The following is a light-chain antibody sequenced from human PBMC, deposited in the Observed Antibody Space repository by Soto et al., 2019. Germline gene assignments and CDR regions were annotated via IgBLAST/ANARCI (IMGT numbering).Light chain of an antibody. J-gene: IGKJ3*01. CDR1: QGISSF. V-gene: IGKV1-9*01. CDR2: GAS. Sequence: IQLTQSPSSLSASVGHRVTITCRASQGISSFLAWYQQKPGKAPKLLIYGASTLQSGVPSRFSGSGSGTDFTLTIGSLQPEDFATYYCQQLNSFPIPFGPGTKVDIK. CDR3: QQLNSFPIP.